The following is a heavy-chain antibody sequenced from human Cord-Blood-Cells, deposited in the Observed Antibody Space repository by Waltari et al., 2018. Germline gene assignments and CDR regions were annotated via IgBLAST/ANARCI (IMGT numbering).Heavy chain of an antibody. CDR3: ARDRRNCSSTSCYTGAFDI. D-gene: IGHD2-2*02. Sequence: QVQLQQSGPGLVKPSQTLSLTCAISGDSVSSNSAAWNWIRQSPSSGLEWLGRTYYRSKWYNEYAVSVKSRITINPDTSKNQFSLQLNSVTPEDTAVYYCARDRRNCSSTSCYTGAFDIWGQGTMVTVSS. J-gene: IGHJ3*02. CDR1: GDSVSSNSAA. CDR2: TYYRSKWYN. V-gene: IGHV6-1*01.